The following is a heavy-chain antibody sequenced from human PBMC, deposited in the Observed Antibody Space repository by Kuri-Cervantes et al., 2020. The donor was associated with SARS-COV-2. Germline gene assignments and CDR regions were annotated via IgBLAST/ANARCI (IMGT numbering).Heavy chain of an antibody. Sequence: GESLKISCAASGFNFRTYGLHWIRQAPGKGLEWVALISFDGSNKYYADSVKGRFTISRDNSKSTLYLQMNSLRTEDTAVYYCAKDRQNYGFWSGLDYWGQGTLVTVSS. V-gene: IGHV3-30*18. J-gene: IGHJ4*02. D-gene: IGHD3-3*01. CDR1: GFNFRTYG. CDR3: AKDRQNYGFWSGLDY. CDR2: ISFDGSNK.